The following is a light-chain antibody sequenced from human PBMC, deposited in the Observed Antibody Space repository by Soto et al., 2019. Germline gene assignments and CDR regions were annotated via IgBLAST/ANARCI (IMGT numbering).Light chain of an antibody. CDR3: CSYAGSYSYV. J-gene: IGLJ1*01. CDR1: NSDVGTFYF. CDR2: DVT. Sequence: QSALTQPRSVSGSPGQSVTISCTGTNSDVGTFYFVSWYQQYPDKGPKLIIYDVTERPSGVPDRFSGSKSGNTASLTISGLQAEDEADYYCCSYAGSYSYVFGSGPKVNVL. V-gene: IGLV2-11*01.